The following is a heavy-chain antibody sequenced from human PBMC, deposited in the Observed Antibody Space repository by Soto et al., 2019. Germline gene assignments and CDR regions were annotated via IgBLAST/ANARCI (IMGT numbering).Heavy chain of an antibody. CDR2: INHSGST. CDR3: ARARWVQLWTIDY. D-gene: IGHD5-18*01. J-gene: IGHJ4*02. CDR1: GGSFSGYY. V-gene: IGHV4-34*01. Sequence: PSETLSLTCAVYGGSFSGYYWSWIRQPPGKGLEWSGEINHSGSTNYNPSLKSRVTISVDTSKNQFSLKLSSVTAADTAVYYCARARWVQLWTIDYWGQGTLVTVSS.